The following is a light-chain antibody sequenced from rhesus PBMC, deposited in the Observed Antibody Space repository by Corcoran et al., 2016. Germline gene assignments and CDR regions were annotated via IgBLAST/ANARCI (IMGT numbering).Light chain of an antibody. CDR1: QGISRY. CDR3: LQHNSYPLT. Sequence: DIQMTQSPSSLSASVGDTVTITCRASQGISRYLNWFQQKPGKAPKLLIYDASSLESGVPSRLSGSGSGTDFTLTLGSLQPEDFAAYYCLQHNSYPLTFGGGTKVEIK. CDR2: DAS. V-gene: IGKV1-28*03. J-gene: IGKJ4*01.